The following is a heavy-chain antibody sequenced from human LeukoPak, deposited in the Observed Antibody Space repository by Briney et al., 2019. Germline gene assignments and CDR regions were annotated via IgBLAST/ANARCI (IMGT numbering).Heavy chain of an antibody. V-gene: IGHV3-23*01. Sequence: GSLRLSCAASGFTFSSHGMNWVRQAPGKGLEWVSGISPNGVITYYADSVKGRFTISRDNSKGTVYLQMNSLRPEDTAVYYCAKDDAWLQFGDWGRGTLVTVSS. J-gene: IGHJ4*02. D-gene: IGHD5-24*01. CDR2: ISPNGVIT. CDR1: GFTFSSHG. CDR3: AKDDAWLQFGD.